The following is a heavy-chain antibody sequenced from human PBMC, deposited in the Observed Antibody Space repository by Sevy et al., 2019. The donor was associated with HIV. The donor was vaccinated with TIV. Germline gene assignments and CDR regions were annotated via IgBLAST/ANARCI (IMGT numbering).Heavy chain of an antibody. J-gene: IGHJ6*02. CDR2: IKQDGSEK. V-gene: IGHV3-7*01. CDR3: ARAHCSSTSCYPYYYGMDV. Sequence: GGSLRLSCAASGFTFSSYWMSWVRQAPGKGLEWVANIKQDGSEKYYVDYVKGRSTISRDNAKNSLYLQMNSLRAEDTAVYYCARAHCSSTSCYPYYYGMDVWGQGTTVTVSS. D-gene: IGHD2-2*01. CDR1: GFTFSSYW.